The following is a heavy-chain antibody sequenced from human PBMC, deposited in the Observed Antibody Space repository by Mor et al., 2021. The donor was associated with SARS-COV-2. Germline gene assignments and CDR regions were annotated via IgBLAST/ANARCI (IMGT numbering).Heavy chain of an antibody. D-gene: IGHD6-19*01. V-gene: IGHV4-59*01. Sequence: GSFLYLGSTNYNPSLKSRVTISVDTSKNQFSLKLSSVTAADTAVYYCAREVAGNEGPEWFDPWGQGTLVTVSS. CDR2: FLYLGST. CDR3: AREVAGNEGPEWFDP. J-gene: IGHJ5*02.